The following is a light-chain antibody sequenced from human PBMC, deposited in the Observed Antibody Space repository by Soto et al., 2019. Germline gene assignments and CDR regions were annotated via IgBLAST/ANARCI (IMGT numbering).Light chain of an antibody. V-gene: IGKV1-5*01. CDR3: QPYNSYSWT. J-gene: IGKJ1*01. CDR1: QSITIW. Sequence: DIQMTQSPSTLSASVGDRVTITCRASQSITIWLAWYQQKPGKAPKLLIFDASSLESGVPSRFSGSGSGTEFTLTISSLQPDDFATYYCQPYNSYSWTFGQGTKVEIK. CDR2: DAS.